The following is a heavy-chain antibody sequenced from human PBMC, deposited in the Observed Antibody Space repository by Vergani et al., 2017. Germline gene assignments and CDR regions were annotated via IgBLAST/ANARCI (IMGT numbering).Heavy chain of an antibody. CDR3: ARRTFLAAAGSGTYFDY. D-gene: IGHD6-13*01. CDR1: GGSISSSNW. Sequence: QVQLQESGPGLVKPSVTLSLTCAVSGGSISSSNWWSWVRPPPGKGREWLGEIYHSGSTNYNTSLKSRVTISVDKSKNQFSLKLSSVTAAETAVYYCARRTFLAAAGSGTYFDYWGQGTLVTVSS. J-gene: IGHJ4*02. CDR2: IYHSGST. V-gene: IGHV4-4*02.